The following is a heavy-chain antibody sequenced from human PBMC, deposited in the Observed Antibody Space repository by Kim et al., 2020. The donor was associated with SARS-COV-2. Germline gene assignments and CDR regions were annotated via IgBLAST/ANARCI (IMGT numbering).Heavy chain of an antibody. Sequence: ASVNVSCKTSGYTFTSLGITWVRQAPGQGLEWMGWINPDNGNTKYAQNLQDRVTMTTDTSTRTAYMELRSLKSDDTAMYYCTRGTTAPEYWGQGTLVTVSS. CDR3: TRGTTAPEY. V-gene: IGHV1-18*04. D-gene: IGHD1-7*01. CDR1: GYTFTSLG. J-gene: IGHJ4*02. CDR2: INPDNGNT.